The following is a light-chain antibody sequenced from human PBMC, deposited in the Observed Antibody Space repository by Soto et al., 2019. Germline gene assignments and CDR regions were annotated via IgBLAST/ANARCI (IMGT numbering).Light chain of an antibody. Sequence: QSVLTQSPSASASLGASVNLTCTLSSGHSSYAIAWHQQQPEKGPRYLMKLNSDGSHNKGDGIPDRFSGSSSGAERYLTISSLQSEDEADYYCQTWGTGSWVFGGGTKVTVL. CDR1: SGHSSYA. J-gene: IGLJ3*02. V-gene: IGLV4-69*01. CDR2: LNSDGSH. CDR3: QTWGTGSWV.